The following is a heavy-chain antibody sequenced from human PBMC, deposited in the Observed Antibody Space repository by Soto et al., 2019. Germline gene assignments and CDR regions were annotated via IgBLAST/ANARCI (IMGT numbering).Heavy chain of an antibody. CDR2: IYYSGST. V-gene: IGHV4-30-4*01. D-gene: IGHD3-22*01. J-gene: IGHJ4*02. CDR3: ARGRLGYYDSSGSLDY. CDR1: GGSISSGDYY. Sequence: SETLSLTCTVSGGSISSGDYYWSWIRQPPGKGLEWIGYIYYSGSTYYNPSLKSRVTISVDTSKNQFSLKLSSVTAADTAVYYCARGRLGYYDSSGSLDYWGQGTLVTVS.